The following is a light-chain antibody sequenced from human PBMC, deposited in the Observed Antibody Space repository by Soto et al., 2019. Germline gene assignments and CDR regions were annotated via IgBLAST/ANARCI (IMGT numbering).Light chain of an antibody. CDR2: DDS. J-gene: IGLJ2*01. CDR3: QSYDSSLSNVV. CDR1: SSNIGATYD. V-gene: IGLV1-40*01. Sequence: QSVLTQPPSVSGAPGQRVTISCTGSSSNIGATYDVNWYQQLPETAPKLLIYDDSNRPSGVPDRFSGSTSGTSASLAITGLQAEDEGDYYCQSYDSSLSNVVFGGGTKLTVL.